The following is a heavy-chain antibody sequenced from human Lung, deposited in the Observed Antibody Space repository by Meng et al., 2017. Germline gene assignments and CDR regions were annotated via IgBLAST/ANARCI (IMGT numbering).Heavy chain of an antibody. CDR2: INTDASIT. CDR1: GFTFSSYN. J-gene: IGHJ4*02. CDR3: ARDADWVIFDH. V-gene: IGHV3-74*03. Sequence: EVKLWGSGGGLVQPGRPLSLSYAASGFTFSSYNMHWVRQTPGEGLVWVSRINTDASITTYADSVKGRFTSSRDDAKNTVYLKMNSLRAEDTAVYYYARDADWVIFDHWGQGALVTVSS. D-gene: IGHD3-9*01.